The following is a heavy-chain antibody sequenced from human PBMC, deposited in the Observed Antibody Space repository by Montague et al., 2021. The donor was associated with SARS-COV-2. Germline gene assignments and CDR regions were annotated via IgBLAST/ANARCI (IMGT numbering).Heavy chain of an antibody. CDR3: ARARIQLWAVKEFDY. J-gene: IGHJ4*02. V-gene: IGHV4-31*03. CDR2: IYYSGXT. Sequence: TLSLTCTVSGGSISSGGYYWSWIRQPPGKGLEWIGYIYYSGXTXYXXXXKXRVTISVNTSKNQFSLKLSSVTAADTAVYYCARARIQLWAVKEFDYWGQGTLVTVSS. CDR1: GGSISSGGYY. D-gene: IGHD5-18*01.